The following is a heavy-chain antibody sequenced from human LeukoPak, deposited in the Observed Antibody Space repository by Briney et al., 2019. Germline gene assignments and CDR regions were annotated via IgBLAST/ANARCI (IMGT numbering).Heavy chain of an antibody. Sequence: GGSLRLSCAASGFTLSSYAMSWVRQAPGKGLEWVSVLYSGGSTKFPDSVKGRFTISRDNSKNTLYLQMNSLRAEDTAVYYCAKDYHCSGGSCYLDYWGQGTLVTVSS. CDR2: LYSGGST. V-gene: IGHV3-23*03. D-gene: IGHD2-15*01. CDR3: AKDYHCSGGSCYLDY. CDR1: GFTLSSYA. J-gene: IGHJ4*02.